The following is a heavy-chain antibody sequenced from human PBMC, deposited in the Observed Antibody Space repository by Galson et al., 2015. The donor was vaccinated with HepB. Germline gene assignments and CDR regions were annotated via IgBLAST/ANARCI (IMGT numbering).Heavy chain of an antibody. J-gene: IGHJ4*02. CDR3: ARDVTGTLHFDY. D-gene: IGHD1-7*01. CDR1: GFTSSSYS. Sequence: SLRLSCAASGFTSSSYSMNWVRQAPGKGLEWVSSIRSRSSYIYYADSVKGRFTISRDNAKNSLYLQMNSLRAEDTAVYYCARDVTGTLHFDYWGQGTLVTVSS. CDR2: IRSRSSYI. V-gene: IGHV3-21*01.